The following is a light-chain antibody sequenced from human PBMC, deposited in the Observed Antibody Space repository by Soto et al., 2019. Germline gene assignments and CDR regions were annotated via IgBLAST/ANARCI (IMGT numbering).Light chain of an antibody. Sequence: EIVLTQSPGTLSLSPGERATLSCRASQSVSSSYLTWYQQKPGQPPRLLIYGASSRATGIPDRFSGSGSGTDFALTTCRLEPEDFAVYYCQQYGSAYTFGQGTKLEIK. CDR1: QSVSSSY. J-gene: IGKJ2*01. CDR3: QQYGSAYT. CDR2: GAS. V-gene: IGKV3-20*01.